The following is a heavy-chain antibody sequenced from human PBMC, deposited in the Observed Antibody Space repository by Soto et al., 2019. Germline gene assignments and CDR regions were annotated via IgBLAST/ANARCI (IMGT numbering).Heavy chain of an antibody. CDR3: ARDGGIAARPYYYYYMDV. Sequence: SPTLSLTCAISGDSVSSNSAAWNWLRQSPSRGLEWLGRTYYRSKWYNDYAVSVKSRITINPDTSKNQFSLQLNSVTPEDTAVYYCARDGGIAARPYYYYYMDVWGKGTTVTVSS. CDR1: GDSVSSNSAA. CDR2: TYYRSKWYN. J-gene: IGHJ6*03. D-gene: IGHD6-6*01. V-gene: IGHV6-1*01.